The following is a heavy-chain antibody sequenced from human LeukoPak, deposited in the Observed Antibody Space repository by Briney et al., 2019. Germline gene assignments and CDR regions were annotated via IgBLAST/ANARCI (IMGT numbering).Heavy chain of an antibody. J-gene: IGHJ6*04. D-gene: IGHD5-12*01. CDR2: ISAYNGNT. CDR3: AGVTEIVATSHYYGMDV. V-gene: IGHV1-18*04. Sequence: ASVKVSCKASGYSFTGYGINWVRQAPGQGLEWMGWISAYNGNTNYAQKVQGRVTMTTDTSTSTAHMELRSLRSDDTAVYYCAGVTEIVATSHYYGMDVWGKGTTVTVSS. CDR1: GYSFTGYG.